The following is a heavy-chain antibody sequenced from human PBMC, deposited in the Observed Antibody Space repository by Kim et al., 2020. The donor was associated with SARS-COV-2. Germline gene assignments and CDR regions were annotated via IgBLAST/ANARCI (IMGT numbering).Heavy chain of an antibody. J-gene: IGHJ4*02. V-gene: IGHV3-9*01. Sequence: GGSLRLSCAASGFTFDDYAMHWVRQAPGKGLEWVSGISWNSGSIGYADSVKGRFTISRDNAKNSLYLQMNSLRAEDTAVYYCARLGSSSWNFDYWGQGTL. CDR1: GFTFDDYA. CDR2: ISWNSGSI. CDR3: ARLGSSSWNFDY. D-gene: IGHD6-13*01.